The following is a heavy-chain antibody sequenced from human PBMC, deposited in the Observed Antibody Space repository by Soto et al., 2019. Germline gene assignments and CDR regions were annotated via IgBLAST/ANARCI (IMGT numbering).Heavy chain of an antibody. CDR3: AREGFQIVVVPAAHGMDV. CDR2: INPISGGT. D-gene: IGHD2-2*01. J-gene: IGHJ6*02. V-gene: IGHV1-2*02. CDR1: GYSFSAYY. Sequence: AASVKVSCKTSGYSFSAYYLHWVRQAPGQGLEGMGWINPISGGTHYAQKFQGRVTMTRDTSINIAFLELSRLTSDDTAVYYCAREGFQIVVVPAAHGMDVWGQGTTVTVSS.